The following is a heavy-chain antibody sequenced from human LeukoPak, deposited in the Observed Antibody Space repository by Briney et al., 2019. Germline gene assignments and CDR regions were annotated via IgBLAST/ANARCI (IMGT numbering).Heavy chain of an antibody. CDR3: AKGPLGSPYYYDSSGYYPEGY. D-gene: IGHD3-22*01. CDR2: IIGDGGRT. CDR1: GFTFDDYA. Sequence: PGGSLRLSCSASGFTFDDYAMHWVRHAPGKGLEWVSLIIGDGGRTYYADSVKGRFTIYRDDSKNSLYLQMNSLRTEDTALYYCAKGPLGSPYYYDSSGYYPEGYWGQGTLVTVSS. V-gene: IGHV3-43*02. J-gene: IGHJ4*02.